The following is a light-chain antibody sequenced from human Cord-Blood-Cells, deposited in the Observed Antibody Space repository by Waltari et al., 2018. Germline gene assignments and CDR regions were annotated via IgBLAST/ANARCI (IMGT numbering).Light chain of an antibody. CDR2: DVS. J-gene: IGLJ2*01. V-gene: IGLV2-14*01. CDR1: SSDVGGYNY. Sequence: QSALTQPASVSGSPGQSITISCNGTSSDVGGYNYVSWYQQHPGKAPKLMIYDVSNRPSWVSNRFSGSKSGNTASLTISGLQAEDEADYYCSSYTSSSTVFGGGTKLTVL. CDR3: SSYTSSSTV.